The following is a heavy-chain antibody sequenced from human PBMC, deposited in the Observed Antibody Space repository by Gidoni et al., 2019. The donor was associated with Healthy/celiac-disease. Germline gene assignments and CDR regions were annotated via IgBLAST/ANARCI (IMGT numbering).Heavy chain of an antibody. CDR1: SYG. D-gene: IGHD4-4*01. J-gene: IGHJ4*02. CDR2: ISYDGSNK. CDR3: AKPVYSNYAYFDY. V-gene: IGHV3-30*18. Sequence: SYGMHWVRQAPGKGLEWVAVISYDGSNKYYADSVKGRFTISRDNSKNTLYLQMNSLRAEETAVYYCAKPVYSNYAYFDYWGQGTLVTVSS.